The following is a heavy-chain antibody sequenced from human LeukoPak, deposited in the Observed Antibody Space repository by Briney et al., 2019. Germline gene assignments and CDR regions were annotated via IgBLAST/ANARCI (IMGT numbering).Heavy chain of an antibody. D-gene: IGHD3-3*01. CDR3: ARGGEYYDFWSGWRYSYYFDY. Sequence: SETLSLTRTVSGGSISSYYWSWIRQPPGKGLEWIGYIYYSGSTNYNPSLKSRVTISVDTSKNQFSLKLSSVTAADTAVYYCARGGEYYDFWSGWRYSYYFDYWGQGTLVTVSS. V-gene: IGHV4-59*01. J-gene: IGHJ4*02. CDR1: GGSISSYY. CDR2: IYYSGST.